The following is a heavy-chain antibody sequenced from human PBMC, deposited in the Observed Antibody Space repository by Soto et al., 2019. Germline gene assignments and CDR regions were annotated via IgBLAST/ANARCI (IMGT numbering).Heavy chain of an antibody. Sequence: QVQLVQSGAEVKKPGASVKVSCKASGYTFTDYDINWVRQATGQELEWMGWMNPNSGNTGYAQKFQGRVTMTRNTSISTAYMQLSSLTSDDTAVFYCARGKAGNFADWGQGTLVTVSS. CDR1: GYTFTDYD. V-gene: IGHV1-8*01. CDR3: ARGKAGNFAD. CDR2: MNPNSGNT. D-gene: IGHD4-4*01. J-gene: IGHJ4*02.